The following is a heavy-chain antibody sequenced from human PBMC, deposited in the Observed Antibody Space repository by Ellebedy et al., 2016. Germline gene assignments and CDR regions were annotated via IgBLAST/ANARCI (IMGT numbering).Heavy chain of an antibody. CDR3: ARDRRVTAVITTYYYFDY. Sequence: GESLKISXAASGFTFSSYWMSWVRRAPGKGLEWVANIRQDGSEKYYVDSVKGRFTISRDNAKTSLYLQMNSLRAEDTAVYYCARDRRVTAVITTYYYFDYWGQGTLVTVSS. D-gene: IGHD4-17*01. CDR1: GFTFSSYW. V-gene: IGHV3-7*05. J-gene: IGHJ4*02. CDR2: IRQDGSEK.